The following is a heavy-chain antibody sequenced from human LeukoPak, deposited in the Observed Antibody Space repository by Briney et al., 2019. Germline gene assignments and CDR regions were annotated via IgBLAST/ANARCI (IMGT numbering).Heavy chain of an antibody. D-gene: IGHD3-16*01. CDR3: ARELITFGGVGYFDY. Sequence: GGSLRLSCAASGFTFSSYWMHWVRQAPGKGLVWVSRIDSDGSSTSYADSVKGRFTISRDNAKNTLYLQMSSLRAEDTAVYYCARELITFGGVGYFDYWGQGTLVTVSS. V-gene: IGHV3-74*01. J-gene: IGHJ4*02. CDR1: GFTFSSYW. CDR2: IDSDGSST.